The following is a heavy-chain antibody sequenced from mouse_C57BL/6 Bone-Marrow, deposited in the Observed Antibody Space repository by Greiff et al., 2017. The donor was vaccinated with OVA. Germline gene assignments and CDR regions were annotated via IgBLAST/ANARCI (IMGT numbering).Heavy chain of an antibody. J-gene: IGHJ3*01. V-gene: IGHV1-50*01. CDR2: IDPSDSYT. CDR3: ASAVFAY. CDR1: GYTFTSYW. Sequence: VQLQQPGAELVKPGASVKLSCKASGYTFTSYWIQWVKQRPGQGLEWIGEIDPSDSYTNYNQKFKGKATLTVDTSSSTDYMQLSSLTSEDSAVYYCASAVFAYWGQGTLVTVSA.